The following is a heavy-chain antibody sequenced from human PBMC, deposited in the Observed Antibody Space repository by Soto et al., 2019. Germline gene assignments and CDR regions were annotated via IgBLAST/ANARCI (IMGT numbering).Heavy chain of an antibody. J-gene: IGHJ6*02. CDR1: GFNFNAYV. V-gene: IGHV3-23*01. Sequence: SLSLSCAASGFNFNAYVMNWVRQAPGKGLEWVSIISFTGDSRYYADSVKDRFTISRDNSQNTLYLQMNSLRAEDTAVYYCAKKSCSSPGCPYGMDVWGQGTTVTVSS. CDR3: AKKSCSSPGCPYGMDV. CDR2: ISFTGDSR. D-gene: IGHD2-2*01.